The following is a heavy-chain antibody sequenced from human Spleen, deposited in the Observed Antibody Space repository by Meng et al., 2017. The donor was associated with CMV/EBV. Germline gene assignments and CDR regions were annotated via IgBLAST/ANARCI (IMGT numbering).Heavy chain of an antibody. Sequence: GGSLRLSCEVSGYSFTKYWIGWVRQMPGKDLEWMGFIYPGDSDTRYGPSFSGQVIISADESISTAYLQWSSLKVSDTAMYYCVRRLAYCGGDCYPYYFDFWGQGTPVTVSS. V-gene: IGHV5-51*01. CDR1: GYSFTKYW. D-gene: IGHD2-21*01. CDR2: IYPGDSDT. J-gene: IGHJ4*02. CDR3: VRRLAYCGGDCYPYYFDF.